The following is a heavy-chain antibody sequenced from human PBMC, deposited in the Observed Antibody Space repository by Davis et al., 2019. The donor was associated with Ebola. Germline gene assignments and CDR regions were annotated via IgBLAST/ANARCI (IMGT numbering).Heavy chain of an antibody. CDR3: AAPKYYDFWSGYCA. Sequence: GESLKISCAASGFTFSSYSMNWVRQAPGKGLEWVSSISSSSSYIYYADSVKGRFTISRDNSKNTLYLQMNSLRAEDTAVYYCAAPKYYDFWSGYCAWGQGTLVTVSS. D-gene: IGHD3-3*01. J-gene: IGHJ5*02. CDR1: GFTFSSYS. V-gene: IGHV3-21*04. CDR2: ISSSSSYI.